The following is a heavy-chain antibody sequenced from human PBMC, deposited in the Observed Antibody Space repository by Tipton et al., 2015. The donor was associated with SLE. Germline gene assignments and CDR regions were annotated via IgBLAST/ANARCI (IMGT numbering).Heavy chain of an antibody. CDR2: VHTSGST. CDR3: ARDYGDYD. V-gene: IGHV4-4*07. CDR1: GGSISSYY. J-gene: IGHJ4*02. Sequence: TLSLTCTVSGGSISSYYWSWIRQSAGKGLEWIGRVHTSGSTRYNPSLKSRLTMSVDMSNNQLYLRLTSVTAADTAVYYCARDYGDYDWGQGTLVTVSS. D-gene: IGHD4-17*01.